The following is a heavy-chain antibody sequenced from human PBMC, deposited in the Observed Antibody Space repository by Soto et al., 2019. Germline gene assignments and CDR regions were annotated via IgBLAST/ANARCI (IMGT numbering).Heavy chain of an antibody. Sequence: ASVKISCKTSGYTFSNYGITCVRQAPGQPLEWLGWISLYSDGTNYAQKFQGRVSMTTDTSTTTAYMELRSLRSDDTAVYYCARVVPGAEAWFGPWGQGTLVSVSS. CDR2: ISLYSDGT. CDR1: GYTFSNYG. D-gene: IGHD2-2*01. CDR3: ARVVPGAEAWFGP. V-gene: IGHV1-18*01. J-gene: IGHJ5*02.